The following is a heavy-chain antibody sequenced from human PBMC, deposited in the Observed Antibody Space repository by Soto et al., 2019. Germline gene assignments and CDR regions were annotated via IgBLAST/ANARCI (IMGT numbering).Heavy chain of an antibody. J-gene: IGHJ6*02. CDR1: GYTFTSYD. V-gene: IGHV1-8*01. D-gene: IGHD1-1*01. CDR2: MNPNSGNT. CDR3: AREPPQYYYYYGMDV. Sequence: ASVKVSCKASGYTFTSYDINWVRQATGQGLEWMGWMNPNSGNTGYAQKFQGRVTMTRNTSISTAYMELSSLRSEDTAVYYCAREPPQYYYYYGMDVWGQGTTVTVSS.